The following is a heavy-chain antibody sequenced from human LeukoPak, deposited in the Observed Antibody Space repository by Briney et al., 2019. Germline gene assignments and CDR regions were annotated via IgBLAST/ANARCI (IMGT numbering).Heavy chain of an antibody. J-gene: IGHJ4*02. V-gene: IGHV3-11*01. D-gene: IGHD2-15*01. CDR1: GFTFSDYY. CDR3: AKDFKGIVVVAATSY. CDR2: ISSSGSTI. Sequence: GGSLRLSCAASGFTFSDYYMSWIRQTPGKGLEWVSYISSSGSTIYYADSVKGRFTISRDNAKNSLYLQMNSLRAEDTAVYYCAKDFKGIVVVAATSYWGQGTLVTVYS.